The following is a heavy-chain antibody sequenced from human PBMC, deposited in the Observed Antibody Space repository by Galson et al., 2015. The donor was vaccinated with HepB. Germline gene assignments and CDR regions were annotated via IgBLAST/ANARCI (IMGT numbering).Heavy chain of an antibody. CDR1: GDSVSSNSAA. J-gene: IGHJ4*02. Sequence: CAISGDSVSSNSAAWNWIRQSPSRGLEWLGRTYYRSKWYNDYAVSVKSRITINPDTSKNQFSLQLNSVTPEDTAVYYCARGTHSSSWYQGILDYWGQGTLVTVSS. D-gene: IGHD6-13*01. V-gene: IGHV6-1*01. CDR3: ARGTHSSSWYQGILDY. CDR2: TYYRSKWYN.